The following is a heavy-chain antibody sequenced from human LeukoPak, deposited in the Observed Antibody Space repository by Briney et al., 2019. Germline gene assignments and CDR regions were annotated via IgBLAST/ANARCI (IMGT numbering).Heavy chain of an antibody. Sequence: PSETLSLTCTVSGGSSSSGGYYWRWIRQHPGQGLVWIGYIYYSGSTYYNPSLQSRVTISVDTSKNQFSLKLSSVTAADTAVYYCARSTWGYAFDIWGQRKMVTVSS. CDR2: IYYSGST. D-gene: IGHD7-27*01. CDR3: ARSTWGYAFDI. CDR1: GGSSSSGGYY. J-gene: IGHJ3*02. V-gene: IGHV4-31*03.